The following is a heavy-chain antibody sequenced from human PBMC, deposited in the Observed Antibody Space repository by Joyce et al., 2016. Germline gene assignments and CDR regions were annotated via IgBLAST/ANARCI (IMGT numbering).Heavy chain of an antibody. CDR1: GGSFSNCF. Sequence: QVHLQQWGAGLLKPSETLSLTCAVYGGSFSNCFWSWIRQPPGKGREWIGEIDDRGMTKYNPSLKSRVIISIDTSKNQFSLKLSSVAAADTAVYYCARPVYCSVTTCSGPFQIWGQGSLVAVSS. J-gene: IGHJ4*01. V-gene: IGHV4-34*02. D-gene: IGHD2-15*01. CDR3: ARPVYCSVTTCSGPFQI. CDR2: IDDRGMT.